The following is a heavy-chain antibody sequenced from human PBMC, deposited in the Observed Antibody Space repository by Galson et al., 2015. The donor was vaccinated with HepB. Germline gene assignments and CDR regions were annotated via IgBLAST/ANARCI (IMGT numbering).Heavy chain of an antibody. CDR3: ATLYSDFDY. CDR2: IWYDGSNK. D-gene: IGHD6-13*01. J-gene: IGHJ4*02. CDR1: GFIFSTYS. V-gene: IGHV3-33*01. Sequence: SCAASGFIFSTYSMHWVRQAPGKGLEWVAVIWYDGSNKSYADSVKGRFTISRDNSKNTMSLQMNSLRAEDTAVYYCATLYSDFDYWGQGTLVTVSS.